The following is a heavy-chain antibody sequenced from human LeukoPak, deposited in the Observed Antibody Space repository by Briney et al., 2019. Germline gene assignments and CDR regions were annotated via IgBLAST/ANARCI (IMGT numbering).Heavy chain of an antibody. J-gene: IGHJ3*02. CDR1: GGSISSYY. CDR2: IYYSGST. Sequence: SETLSLTCTLSGGSISSYYWSWIRQPPGKGLEWIGYIYYSGSTYYNPSLKSRVTISVDTSKNQFSLKLSSVTAADTAVYYCAREMSIVVVSDAFDIWGQGTMVTVSS. CDR3: AREMSIVVVSDAFDI. V-gene: IGHV4-30-4*08. D-gene: IGHD2-2*01.